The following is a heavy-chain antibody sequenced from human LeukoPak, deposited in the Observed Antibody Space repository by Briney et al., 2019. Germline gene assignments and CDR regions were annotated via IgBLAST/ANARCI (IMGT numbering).Heavy chain of an antibody. V-gene: IGHV1-69*04. CDR3: ADLEMATITRLGFDP. Sequence: SVKVSCKASGGTFSSYAISWVRQAPGQGLEWMGRIIPILGIANYAQKFQGRVTITADKSTSTAYMELSSLRSEDTAVYYCADLEMATITRLGFDPWGQGTLVTVSP. D-gene: IGHD5-24*01. J-gene: IGHJ5*02. CDR1: GGTFSSYA. CDR2: IIPILGIA.